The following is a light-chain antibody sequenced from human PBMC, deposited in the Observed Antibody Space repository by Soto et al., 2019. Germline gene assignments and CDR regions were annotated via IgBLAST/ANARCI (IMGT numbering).Light chain of an antibody. CDR3: QQSYITPLT. J-gene: IGKJ4*01. Sequence: DIQMNQSPSSLSASVGDSVTITCRASQSISSYLNWYQQKPGRAPKVLIYAASSLQSGVPSRFSGGGSGTDFTLSISRLQPEDFATYYCQQSYITPLTFGGGTKVDI. CDR2: AAS. V-gene: IGKV1-39*01. CDR1: QSISSY.